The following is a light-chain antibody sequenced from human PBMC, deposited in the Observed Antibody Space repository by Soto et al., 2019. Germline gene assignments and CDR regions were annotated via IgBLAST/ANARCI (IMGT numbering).Light chain of an antibody. CDR3: QQYSTYPFT. CDR2: AAS. CDR1: QGVSSY. V-gene: IGKV1-8*01. J-gene: IGKJ3*01. Sequence: ATRMTQSPSSFSASTGDIVNITCRAAQGVSSYLAWYQQKPGRAPKLLIYAASTLQSGVPSTFSGSGSGTDFTLIISCLQSEDFATYFCQQYSTYPFTFGPGTKVDVK.